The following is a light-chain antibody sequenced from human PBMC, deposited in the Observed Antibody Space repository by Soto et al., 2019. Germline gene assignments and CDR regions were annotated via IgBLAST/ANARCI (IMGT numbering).Light chain of an antibody. CDR2: STN. CDR3: MVYTGRGFL. CDR1: SDSVSSTSY. V-gene: IGLV8-61*01. J-gene: IGLJ2*01. Sequence: QTVVTQEPSLSVSPGGTVTLTCGLSSDSVSSTSYPSWYQQTPGQAPRTLIYSTNSRSSGVPDRFSGSILGNKAALTITGAQADDECTYYCMVYTGRGFLFGRGTKLTVL.